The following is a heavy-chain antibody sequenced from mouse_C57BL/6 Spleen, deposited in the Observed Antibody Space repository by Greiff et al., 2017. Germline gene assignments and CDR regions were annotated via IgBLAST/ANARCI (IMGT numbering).Heavy chain of an antibody. J-gene: IGHJ3*01. V-gene: IGHV1-80*01. CDR3: ARSGLRRGFAY. Sequence: VQLQQSGAELVKPGASVKISCKASGYAFSSYWMNWVKQRPGKGLEWIGQIYPGDGDTNYTGKFKGKATLTADKSSSTAYMQLSSLTSEGSAVYFCARSGLRRGFAYWGQGTLVTVSA. D-gene: IGHD2-2*01. CDR1: GYAFSSYW. CDR2: IYPGDGDT.